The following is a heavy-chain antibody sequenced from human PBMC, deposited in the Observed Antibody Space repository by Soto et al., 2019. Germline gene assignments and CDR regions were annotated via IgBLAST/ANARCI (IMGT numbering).Heavy chain of an antibody. V-gene: IGHV3-53*04. CDR2: IYSGGST. CDR1: GFTVSSNY. CDR3: ARAGIITIFGVVITEYYMDV. J-gene: IGHJ6*03. D-gene: IGHD3-3*01. Sequence: GGSLRLSCAASGFTVSSNYMSWVRQAPGKGLEWVSVIYSGGSTYYADSVKGRFTISRHNSKTTLYLQMNSLRAEDTAVYYCARAGIITIFGVVITEYYMDVWGKGTTVTVSS.